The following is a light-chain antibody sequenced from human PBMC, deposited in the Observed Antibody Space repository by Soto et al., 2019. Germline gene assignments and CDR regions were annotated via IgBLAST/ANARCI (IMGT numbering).Light chain of an antibody. CDR3: QQYGSSPRK. V-gene: IGKV3-20*01. Sequence: EIVLTQSPGTLSLSPGERATLSCRASQSVSSSYLAWYQQKPGQAPRLLIYGASSRATGIPDRFSGSGSGTDFTLTISRLEPEDFAVYYCQQYGSSPRKFGKGTKVEIK. CDR1: QSVSSSY. J-gene: IGKJ1*01. CDR2: GAS.